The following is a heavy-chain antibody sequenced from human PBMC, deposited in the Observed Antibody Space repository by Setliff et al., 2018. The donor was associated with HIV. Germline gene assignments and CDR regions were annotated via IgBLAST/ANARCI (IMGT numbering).Heavy chain of an antibody. V-gene: IGHV4-59*08. J-gene: IGHJ4*02. CDR1: GGSFSDYY. CDR3: ARRSTSTGIDY. D-gene: IGHD2-2*01. Sequence: SETLSLTCSVYGGSFSDYYWTWIRQPPGKGLEWIGYISYTDSTAYNPSLKSRVSISIDTSKNQFSLKLSSVTAADTAVYYCARRSTSTGIDYWGQGTLVTVSS. CDR2: ISYTDST.